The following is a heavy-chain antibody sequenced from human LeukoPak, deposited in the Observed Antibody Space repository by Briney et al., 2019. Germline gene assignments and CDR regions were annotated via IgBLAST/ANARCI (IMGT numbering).Heavy chain of an antibody. CDR2: ISYDGSNK. Sequence: PGGSLRLSCAAPGFTFSSYGMHWVRQAPGKGLEWVAVISYDGSNKYYADSVKGRFTISRDNSKNTLYLQMNSLRAEDTAVYYCANFGFGDEGFDYWGQGTLVTVSS. D-gene: IGHD3-10*01. V-gene: IGHV3-30*18. CDR3: ANFGFGDEGFDY. CDR1: GFTFSSYG. J-gene: IGHJ4*02.